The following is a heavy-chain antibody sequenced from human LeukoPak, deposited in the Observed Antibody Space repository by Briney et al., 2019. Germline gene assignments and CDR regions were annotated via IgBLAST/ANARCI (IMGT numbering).Heavy chain of an antibody. Sequence: GGSLRLSCAASGFTFSGSAIHWVRQSFGKGLEWIGHIDKEKNSYATASAYAVSVEGRFTVSRDDSKNMAFLQMSGLMAEDTALYFCTRDSGTYNWLDPWGQGTLVTVSS. CDR1: GFTFSGSA. J-gene: IGHJ5*02. V-gene: IGHV3-73*01. CDR2: IDKEKNSYATAS. D-gene: IGHD1-26*01. CDR3: TRDSGTYNWLDP.